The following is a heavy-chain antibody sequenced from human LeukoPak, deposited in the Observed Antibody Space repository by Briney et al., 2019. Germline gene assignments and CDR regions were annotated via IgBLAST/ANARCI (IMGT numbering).Heavy chain of an antibody. D-gene: IGHD6-13*01. V-gene: IGHV1-18*01. Sequence: ASVKVSCKASGYTFTNYGISWVRQAPGQGLEWMGWISGYSGDTHYAQKFQDRVTMTTDTSTTTAYMELMSLRSDDTAVYYCARGTWSSSWPFDHWGQGTPVTVSS. J-gene: IGHJ4*02. CDR3: ARGTWSSSWPFDH. CDR2: ISGYSGDT. CDR1: GYTFTNYG.